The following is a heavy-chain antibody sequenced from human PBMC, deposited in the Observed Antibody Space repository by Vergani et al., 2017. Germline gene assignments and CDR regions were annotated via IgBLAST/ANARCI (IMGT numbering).Heavy chain of an antibody. CDR3: ARAPRPLLWFGEIVDPYAFDI. CDR1: GFTFSSYW. Sequence: EVQLVESGGGVVQPGRSLRLSCAASGFTFSSYWMSWVRQAPGKGLEWVANIKQDGSEKYYVDSVKGRFTISRDNAKNSLYLQMNSLRAEDTAVYYCARAPRPLLWFGEIVDPYAFDIWGQGTMVTVSS. V-gene: IGHV3-7*01. CDR2: IKQDGSEK. J-gene: IGHJ3*02. D-gene: IGHD3-10*01.